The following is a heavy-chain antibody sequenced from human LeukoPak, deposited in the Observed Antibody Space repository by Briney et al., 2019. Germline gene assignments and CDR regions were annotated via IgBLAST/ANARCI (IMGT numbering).Heavy chain of an antibody. CDR3: AKDFFWSGYYNY. CDR2: ISGSGGT. J-gene: IGHJ4*02. Sequence: GGSLRLSCAASGFAFSSYAMSWVRQAPGKGLEWVSAISGSGGTYYADSVKGRLTISRDNSKNTLYLQMNSLRAEDTAVYYCAKDFFWSGYYNYWGQGTLVTVSS. V-gene: IGHV3-23*01. D-gene: IGHD3-3*01. CDR1: GFAFSSYA.